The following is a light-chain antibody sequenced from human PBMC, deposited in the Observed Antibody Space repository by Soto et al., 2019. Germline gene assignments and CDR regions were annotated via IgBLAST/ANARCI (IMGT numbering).Light chain of an antibody. CDR1: QSISSY. CDR2: AAS. V-gene: IGKV1-39*01. CDR3: QQSYSTPRT. Sequence: DIQMTQSPSSLSASVGDRVTITCRASQSISSYLNWYQQKPGKAPNLLMYAASTLQSGVPSRFSGSGSGTDFTLTISSLQPEDFATYYCQQSYSTPRTFGQGTKLEIK. J-gene: IGKJ2*01.